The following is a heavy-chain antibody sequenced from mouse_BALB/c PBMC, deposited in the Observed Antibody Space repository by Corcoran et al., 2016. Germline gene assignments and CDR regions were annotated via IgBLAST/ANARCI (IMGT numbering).Heavy chain of an antibody. CDR2: IDPANGNT. CDR1: GFNIKDTY. CDR3: ARGGYYVGAMDY. J-gene: IGHJ4*01. D-gene: IGHD2-3*01. V-gene: IGHV14-3*02. Sequence: EVQLQQSGAELVKPGTSVKLSCTASGFNIKDTYMHWVKQRPEQGLEWIGRIDPANGNTKYDPKFQGKATITADTSSNTAYLQLSSLTSEDTAVYYCARGGYYVGAMDYWGQGTSVTVSS.